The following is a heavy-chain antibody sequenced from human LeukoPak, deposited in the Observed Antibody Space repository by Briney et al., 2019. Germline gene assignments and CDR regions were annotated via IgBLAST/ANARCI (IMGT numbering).Heavy chain of an antibody. J-gene: IGHJ3*02. D-gene: IGHD3-22*01. CDR3: ASDVTLIVTFIGDAFDI. CDR1: GFTFDDYG. V-gene: IGHV3-20*04. Sequence: GXSLRXSCAASGFTFDDYGMSWVRQAPGKGLEWVATIDWNGDNTAYADSVKGRFTISRDNAKNSLYMQMNSLRAEDTALYYCASDVTLIVTFIGDAFDIWGQGTMVTVSS. CDR2: IDWNGDNT.